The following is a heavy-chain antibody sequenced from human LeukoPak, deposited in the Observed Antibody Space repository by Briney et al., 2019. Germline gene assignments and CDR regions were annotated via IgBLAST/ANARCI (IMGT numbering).Heavy chain of an antibody. D-gene: IGHD5-18*01. CDR3: ARGTAIPDWYFDL. Sequence: SVKVSCKASGGTFSSYAISWVRQAPGQGLEWMGGIIPIFGTANYAQKFQGRVTITADKSTSTAYMELSSLRSEDTAVYYCARGTAIPDWYFDLWGRGTLVTVSS. J-gene: IGHJ2*01. CDR1: GGTFSSYA. CDR2: IIPIFGTA. V-gene: IGHV1-69*06.